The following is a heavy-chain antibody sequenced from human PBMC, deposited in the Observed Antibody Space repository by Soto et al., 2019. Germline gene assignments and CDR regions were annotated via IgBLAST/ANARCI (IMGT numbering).Heavy chain of an antibody. J-gene: IGHJ6*04. Sequence: EVQLLESGGGLVQPGGSLRLSCAASGFTFSIYAMTWVRQAPGKGLEWVSSISSSGSNTYYADSVKGRFTISRDNSKNTAYLQMNSLGAEDTAKYYCANAEPPGVWGIGTTVTVSS. D-gene: IGHD3-10*01. CDR3: ANAEPPGV. CDR2: ISSSGSNT. V-gene: IGHV3-23*01. CDR1: GFTFSIYA.